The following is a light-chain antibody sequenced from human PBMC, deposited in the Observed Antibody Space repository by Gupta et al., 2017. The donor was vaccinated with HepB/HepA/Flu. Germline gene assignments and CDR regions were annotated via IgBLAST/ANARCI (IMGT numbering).Light chain of an antibody. J-gene: IGKJ1*01. V-gene: IGKV3-11*01. Sequence: EIVLTQSPATLSLSPGERATLSCRASQSVSSYLAGDQQKPGQAPRLLIYDASNRATGITDRFSGSGSGTDFTRTISSLEPEDFAGYDGQRTWTFGQGTKVEIK. CDR2: DAS. CDR3: QRTWT. CDR1: QSVSSY.